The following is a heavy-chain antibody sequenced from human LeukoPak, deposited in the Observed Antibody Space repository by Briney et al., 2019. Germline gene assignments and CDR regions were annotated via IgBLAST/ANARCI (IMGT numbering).Heavy chain of an antibody. D-gene: IGHD1-26*01. Sequence: PSETLSLTCAVYGGSFSGYYWSWIRQPPGKGLEWIGEINHSGSTNYNPSLKSRVTISVDTSKNQSSLKLSSVTAADTAVYYCARVGATYYFDYWGQGTLVTVSS. J-gene: IGHJ4*02. CDR1: GGSFSGYY. CDR2: INHSGST. CDR3: ARVGATYYFDY. V-gene: IGHV4-34*01.